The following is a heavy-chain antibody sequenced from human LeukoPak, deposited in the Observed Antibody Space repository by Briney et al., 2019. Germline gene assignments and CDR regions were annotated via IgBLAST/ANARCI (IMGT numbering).Heavy chain of an antibody. V-gene: IGHV3-20*04. CDR2: INWNGGST. CDR3: ARVQRELMWYYFDY. Sequence: GASLSLCWAASGCTFDDYGMRWRRKARGKGVERVSGINWNGGSTGYADSVKGRFTISRDNAKNSLYLQMNSLRVEHTALYYCARVQRELMWYYFDYWGQGTLVTVSS. CDR1: GCTFDDYG. J-gene: IGHJ4*02. D-gene: IGHD1-1*01.